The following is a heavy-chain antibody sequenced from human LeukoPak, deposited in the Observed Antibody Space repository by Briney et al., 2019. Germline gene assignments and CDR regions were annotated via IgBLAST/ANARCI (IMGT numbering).Heavy chain of an antibody. CDR3: DIRRRGSIGSYALREYYFDY. D-gene: IGHD2-15*01. J-gene: IGHJ4*02. CDR2: INPNNSGT. Sequence: ASVKVSCMPCVYTFSESFMHWVPPVPGQGLEWMGLINPNNSGTNYAQKFQGRVTMTRDTSSSTTYMELSRLRSDDTAVYYCDIRRRGSIGSYALREYYFDYWGQGTLVTVSS. V-gene: IGHV1-2*02. CDR1: VYTFSESF.